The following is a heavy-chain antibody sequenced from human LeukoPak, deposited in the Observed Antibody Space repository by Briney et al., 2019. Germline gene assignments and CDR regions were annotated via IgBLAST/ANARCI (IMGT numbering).Heavy chain of an antibody. Sequence: PGGSLRLSCAASGFTFNRYGMSWVRQAPGKGLEWVSAISGSGGTSYYADSVKGRFTISRDNSKNTLYLQMNNLRAEDTAVYYCAKDVSSMPILWWYSDYWGQGTLVTVSS. J-gene: IGHJ4*02. CDR2: ISGSGGTS. D-gene: IGHD2-21*01. CDR1: GFTFNRYG. V-gene: IGHV3-23*01. CDR3: AKDVSSMPILWWYSDY.